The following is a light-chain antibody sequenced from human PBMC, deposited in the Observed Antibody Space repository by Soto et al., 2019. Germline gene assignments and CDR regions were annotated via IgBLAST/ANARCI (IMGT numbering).Light chain of an antibody. CDR2: GAS. CDR3: QQYGTSEII. CDR1: QSVSSN. V-gene: IGKV3-15*01. Sequence: ERVMTQYPATLSVSPGERATLSCRASQSVSSNLAWYQQKPGQAPRLLIYGASTRATGIPARFSGSGSGTEFTLTISSLQSEDFAVFFCQQYGTSEIIFGQGTRLGIK. J-gene: IGKJ5*01.